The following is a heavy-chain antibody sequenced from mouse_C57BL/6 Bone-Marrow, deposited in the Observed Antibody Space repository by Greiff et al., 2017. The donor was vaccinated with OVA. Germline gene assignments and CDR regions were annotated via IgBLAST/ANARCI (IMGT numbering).Heavy chain of an antibody. CDR2: ISYDGSN. J-gene: IGHJ2*01. V-gene: IGHV3-6*01. CDR3: AREDYFDY. CDR1: GYSITSGYY. Sequence: EVQLQESGPGLVKPSQSLSLTCSVTGYSITSGYYWNWIRQFPGNKLEWMGYISYDGSNNYNPSLKNRISITRDTSKNQFFLKLNSVTTEDTATYYCAREDYFDYWGQGTTLTVSS.